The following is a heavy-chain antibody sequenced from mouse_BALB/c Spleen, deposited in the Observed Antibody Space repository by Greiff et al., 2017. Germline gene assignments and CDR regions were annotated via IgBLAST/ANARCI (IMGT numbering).Heavy chain of an antibody. V-gene: IGHV5-17*02. CDR2: ISSGSSTI. D-gene: IGHD2-4*01. CDR3: ARESTMINAMDY. Sequence: EVKLVESGGGLVQPGGSRKLSCAASGFTFSSFGMHWVRQAPEKGLEWVAYISSGSSTIYYADTVKGRFTISRDNPKNTLFLQMTSLRSEDTAMYYCARESTMINAMDYWGQGTSVTVSS. CDR1: GFTFSSFG. J-gene: IGHJ4*01.